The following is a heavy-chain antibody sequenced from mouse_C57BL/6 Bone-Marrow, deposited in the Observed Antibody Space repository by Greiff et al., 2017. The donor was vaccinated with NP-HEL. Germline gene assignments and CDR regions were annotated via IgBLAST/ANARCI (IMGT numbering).Heavy chain of an antibody. CDR2: ISDGGSYT. CDR1: GFTFSSYA. V-gene: IGHV5-4*01. CDR3: ARDLGSSP. Sequence: EVKLMESGGGLVKPGGSLKLSCAASGFTFSSYAMSWVRQTPEKRLEWVATISDGGSYTYYPDNVKGRFTISRDNAKNNLYLQMSHLKSEDTAMYYCARDLGSSPWGQGTLVTVSA. J-gene: IGHJ3*01. D-gene: IGHD1-1*01.